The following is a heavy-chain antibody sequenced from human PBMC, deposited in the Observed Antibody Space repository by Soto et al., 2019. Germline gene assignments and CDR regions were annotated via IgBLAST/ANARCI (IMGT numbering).Heavy chain of an antibody. Sequence: PSETLSLTCTVSGGSISSYYWSWIRQPPGKGLEWIGYIYYSGSTNYNPSLKSRVTISVDTSKNQFSLKLSSVTAADTAVYYCARDTTVGDSYGYYYYYYGMDVWGQGT. CDR1: GGSISSYY. CDR2: IYYSGST. J-gene: IGHJ6*02. V-gene: IGHV4-59*01. CDR3: ARDTTVGDSYGYYYYYYGMDV. D-gene: IGHD5-18*01.